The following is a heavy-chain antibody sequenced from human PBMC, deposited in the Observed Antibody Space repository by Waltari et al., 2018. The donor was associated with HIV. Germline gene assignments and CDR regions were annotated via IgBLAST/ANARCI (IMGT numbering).Heavy chain of an antibody. CDR3: ARDYRSPSGSYYYYGMDV. D-gene: IGHD3-10*01. CDR2: IYYSGST. Sequence: QVQLQESGPGLLTPSQTLSLTCSVSGFSIRGRPYYWTLLRQFPGKGLEWIGYIYYSGSTSYNPSLESRVTISIDTSKNQLSLRLSSVTAADTAVYYCARDYRSPSGSYYYYGMDVWGQGTRVTVSS. CDR1: GFSIRGRPYY. V-gene: IGHV4-31*03. J-gene: IGHJ6*02.